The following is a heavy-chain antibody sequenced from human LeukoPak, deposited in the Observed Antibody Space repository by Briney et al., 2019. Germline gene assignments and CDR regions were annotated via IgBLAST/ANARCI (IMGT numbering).Heavy chain of an antibody. CDR2: IKPDGSEK. V-gene: IGHV3-7*01. J-gene: IGHJ4*02. CDR1: GFTFSTYW. D-gene: IGHD3-9*01. Sequence: GGSLRLSCAVSGFTFSTYWMSWVRQAPGKGLEWVANIKPDGSEKYYVDSVKGRFTISRDNAKNSLYLQMNSLRDEDTAVYYCARGPDYDILADYFDYWGQGTLVTVSS. CDR3: ARGPDYDILADYFDY.